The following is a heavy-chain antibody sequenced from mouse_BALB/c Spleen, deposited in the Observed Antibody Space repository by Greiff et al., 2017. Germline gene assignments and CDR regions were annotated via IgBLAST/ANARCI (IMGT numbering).Heavy chain of an antibody. CDR2: ISYDGSN. V-gene: IGHV3-6*02. CDR1: GYSITSGYY. Sequence: DVQLQESGPGLVKPSQSLSLTCSVTGYSITSGYYWNWIRQFPGNKLEWMGYISYDGSNNYNPSLKNRISITRDTSKNQFFLKLNSVTTEDTATYYCARGGPSDYWGQGTTLTVSS. CDR3: ARGGPSDY. J-gene: IGHJ2*01. D-gene: IGHD3-3*01.